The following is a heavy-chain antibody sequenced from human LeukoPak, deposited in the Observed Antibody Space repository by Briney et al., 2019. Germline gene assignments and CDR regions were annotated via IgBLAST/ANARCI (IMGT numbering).Heavy chain of an antibody. CDR2: ISASAAMT. V-gene: IGHV3-23*01. CDR3: AKDRAIGTYYTFDH. D-gene: IGHD1-26*01. J-gene: IGHJ4*02. CDR1: GFTFNNYV. Sequence: GGSLRLSCETSGFTFNNYVMTWVRQAPGKGLEWVSSISASAAMTYYADSVKGRFTVSRDNSNNRLYLQMSGLTAADTAVYYCAKDRAIGTYYTFDHWGQGTLVTVSS.